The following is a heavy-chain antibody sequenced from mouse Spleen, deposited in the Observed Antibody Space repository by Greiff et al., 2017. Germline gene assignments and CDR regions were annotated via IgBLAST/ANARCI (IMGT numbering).Heavy chain of an antibody. Sequence: EVKLMESGGGLVKPGGSLKLSCAASGFTFSDYGMHWVRQAPEKGLEWVAYISSGSSTIYYADTVKGRFTISRDNAKNTLFLQMTSLRSEDTAMYYCARMTCEEGNYFDYWGQGTTLTVSS. J-gene: IGHJ2*01. D-gene: IGHD2-13*01. CDR2: ISSGSSTI. CDR1: GFTFSDYG. V-gene: IGHV5-17*01. CDR3: ARMTCEEGNYFDY.